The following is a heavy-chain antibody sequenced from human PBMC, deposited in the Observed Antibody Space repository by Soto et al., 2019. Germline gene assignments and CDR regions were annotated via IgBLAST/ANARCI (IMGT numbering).Heavy chain of an antibody. CDR3: ARDGGGV. D-gene: IGHD3-16*01. V-gene: IGHV4-34*01. CDR1: GGSFSAYF. J-gene: IGHJ6*02. Sequence: QVQLQQWGAGLLKPSETLSLTCAVYGGSFSAYFWTWIRQPPGKGLEWIGEINHSGSTNYNPSLKSRVTISVDTSKKQFSLNLSSVTAADTTVYYCARDGGGVWGQGTTVTVSS. CDR2: INHSGST.